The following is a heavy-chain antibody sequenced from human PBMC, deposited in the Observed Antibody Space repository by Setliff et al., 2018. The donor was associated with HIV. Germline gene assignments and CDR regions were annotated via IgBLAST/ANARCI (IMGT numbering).Heavy chain of an antibody. CDR2: IYPGDFVT. J-gene: IGHJ4*02. D-gene: IGHD1-26*01. V-gene: IGHV5-51*01. Sequence: SGESLKISCTASGYSFTNYWIGWVRQMPGKGLEWIGVIYPGDFVTRYGPSFQGQVSISADRSITTAYLQWSSLKASDTAMYYCTRRRRAPGIEDLEAYWGQGTLVTVSS. CDR1: GYSFTNYW. CDR3: TRRRRAPGIEDLEAY.